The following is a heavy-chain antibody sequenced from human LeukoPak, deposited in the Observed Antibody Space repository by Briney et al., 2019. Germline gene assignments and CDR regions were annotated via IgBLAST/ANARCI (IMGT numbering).Heavy chain of an antibody. CDR2: MNPNSGGT. D-gene: IGHD3-16*02. CDR1: GYTLTGYY. J-gene: IGHJ5*02. V-gene: IGHV1-2*02. CDR3: ARDKLGLGELSLYDQ. Sequence: ASVKISCKASGYTLTGYYMHWVRQAPGQGLEWMGWMNPNSGGTKYAQKFQGRVTMTRDTSISTAYMELSRLRSDDTAMYYCARDKLGLGELSLYDQWGQGTLVTVFS.